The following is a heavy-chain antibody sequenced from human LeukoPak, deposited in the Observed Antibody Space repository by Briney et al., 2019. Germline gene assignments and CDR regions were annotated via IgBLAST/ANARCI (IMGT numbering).Heavy chain of an antibody. D-gene: IGHD3-16*01. CDR2: ISSSSSTI. J-gene: IGHJ4*02. Sequence: GGSLRLSCAASGFTFSSYSMNWVRQAPGKGLEWVSYISSSSSTIYYADSVKGRFTISRDNAKNSLYLQMNSLRAEDTAVYYCARDGGGRVTPLVNWGQGTLVTVSS. CDR1: GFTFSSYS. CDR3: ARDGGGRVTPLVN. V-gene: IGHV3-48*04.